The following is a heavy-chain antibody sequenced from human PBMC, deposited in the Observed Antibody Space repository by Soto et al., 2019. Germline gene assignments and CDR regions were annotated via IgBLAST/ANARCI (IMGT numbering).Heavy chain of an antibody. CDR3: ARDNITGLFDY. J-gene: IGHJ4*02. V-gene: IGHV4-59*12. CDR2: ISYSGST. CDR1: GGSISSFD. D-gene: IGHD1-1*01. Sequence: SETLSLTCTVSGGSISSFDWNWIRQPPWKGLEWIGYISYSGSTNYNPSLKSRVTISVDTSKNQFSLKLTSVTATDTAVYYCARDNITGLFDYWGQGTLVTVSS.